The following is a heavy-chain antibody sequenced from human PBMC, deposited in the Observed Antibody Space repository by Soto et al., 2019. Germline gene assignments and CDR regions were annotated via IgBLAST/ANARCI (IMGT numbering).Heavy chain of an antibody. J-gene: IGHJ4*02. CDR1: GGSISRGGYY. V-gene: IGHV4-31*03. D-gene: IGHD1-26*01. CDR2: IYYSGST. CDR3: ARSYGRTADY. Sequence: QVQLQESGPGLVKPSQTLSLTCTVSGGSISRGGYYWIWIHQHPVKRLEWIGYIYYSGSTYYNPSLESRVTISVDTSKNQFSLKLSSVTAADTAVYYCARSYGRTADYWGQGTLGPVSS.